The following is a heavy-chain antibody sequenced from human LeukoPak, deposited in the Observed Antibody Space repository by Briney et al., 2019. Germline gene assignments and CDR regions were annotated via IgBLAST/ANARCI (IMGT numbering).Heavy chain of an antibody. D-gene: IGHD2/OR15-2a*01. J-gene: IGHJ4*02. CDR3: AKNLVRRNPRIIGYFDF. Sequence: GGSLRLSFAASGFTFSTSGMAWVRQAPGKGLEWVTSIHYDGTKNYYTDSVKGHFTISRDKSKNILYLQLNSLRHEDEFVYECAKNLVRRNPRIIGYFDFWGQGVLVTVSS. V-gene: IGHV3-30*02. CDR2: IHYDGTKN. CDR1: GFTFSTSG.